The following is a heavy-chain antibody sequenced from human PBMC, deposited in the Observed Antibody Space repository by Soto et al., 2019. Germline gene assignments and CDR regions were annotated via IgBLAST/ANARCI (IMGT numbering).Heavy chain of an antibody. CDR1: GYTFTTYG. CDR2: SSTYTGYT. V-gene: IGHV1-18*01. Sequence: QVQLVQSGAEVKKPGASVQVSCMASGYTFTTYGITWVRQAPGQGLEWVGWSSTYTGYTDYAQRFQGRVMMTADTSTRTAYMELQSLTPDDTAVYYVARAANYDNVLGWVYYYALDVWGQGTPVTVSS. CDR3: ARAANYDNVLGWVYYYALDV. J-gene: IGHJ6*02. D-gene: IGHD2-8*01.